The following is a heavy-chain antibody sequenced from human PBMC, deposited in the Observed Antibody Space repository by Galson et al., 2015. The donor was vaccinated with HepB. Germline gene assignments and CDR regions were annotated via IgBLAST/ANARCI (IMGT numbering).Heavy chain of an antibody. CDR1: GYTFTDYY. V-gene: IGHV1-2*02. J-gene: IGHJ4*02. CDR3: ASVVAGPGAAG. CDR2: IKPASGGT. Sequence: SVKVSCKASGYTFTDYYIHWVRQAPRQGLEWVGWIKPASGGTDYAQRFQDRVTMTRDTSITTDYMELSRLTSDDTAVYYCASVVAGPGAAGWGQGTLVTVSS. D-gene: IGHD2-15*01.